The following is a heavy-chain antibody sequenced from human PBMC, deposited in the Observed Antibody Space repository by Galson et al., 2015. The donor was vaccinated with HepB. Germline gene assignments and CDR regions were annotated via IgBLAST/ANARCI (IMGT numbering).Heavy chain of an antibody. V-gene: IGHV3-23*01. CDR3: ALLGPTHYYNSSGWAPFNH. Sequence: SLRLSCAASGFNFSNYVMNWVRQAPGKGLEWVSAISGIGDSTDYADSVKGRFTISRDNSKNTLYLQMSSLRAEDTAVYYCALLGPTHYYNSSGWAPFNHWGQGTLVTVSS. CDR1: GFNFSNYV. D-gene: IGHD3-22*01. CDR2: ISGIGDST. J-gene: IGHJ5*02.